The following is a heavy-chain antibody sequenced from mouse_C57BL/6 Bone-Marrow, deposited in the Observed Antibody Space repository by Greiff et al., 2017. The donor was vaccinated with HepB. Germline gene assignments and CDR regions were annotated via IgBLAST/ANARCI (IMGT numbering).Heavy chain of an antibody. V-gene: IGHV14-4*01. Sequence: VQLQQSGAEPVRPGASVKLSCTASGFNIKDDYMHWVKQRPEQGLEWIGWIDPENGDTEYASKFQGKATITADTSSNTAYLQLSSLTSEDTAVYYCTTGDYYGSSYDYWGQGTTLTVSS. J-gene: IGHJ2*01. D-gene: IGHD1-1*01. CDR3: TTGDYYGSSYDY. CDR1: GFNIKDDY. CDR2: IDPENGDT.